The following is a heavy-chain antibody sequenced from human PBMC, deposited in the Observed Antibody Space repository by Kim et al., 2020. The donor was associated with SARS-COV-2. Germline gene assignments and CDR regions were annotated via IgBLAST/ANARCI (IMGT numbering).Heavy chain of an antibody. CDR1: GFTFGDYA. Sequence: GGSLRLSCTASGFTFGDYAMSWFRQAPGKGLEWVGFIRSKAYGGTTEYAASVKGRFTISRDDSKSIAYLQMNSLKTEDTAVYYCTRDWAFSSPVMDVWGQGTTVTVSS. D-gene: IGHD3-16*01. CDR3: TRDWAFSSPVMDV. V-gene: IGHV3-49*03. CDR2: IRSKAYGGTT. J-gene: IGHJ6*02.